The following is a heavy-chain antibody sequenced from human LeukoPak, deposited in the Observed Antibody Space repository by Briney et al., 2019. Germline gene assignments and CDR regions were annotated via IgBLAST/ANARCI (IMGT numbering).Heavy chain of an antibody. CDR1: GFTFSSYG. V-gene: IGHV3-23*01. Sequence: GGSLRLSCAASGFTFSSYGMSWVRQAPGKGLEWVSAISDSGGSTYYADSVKGRFTISRDNSKNTLYLQMNSLRAEDTAVYYCAKDLSSVTMVRGVILPDFDYWGQGTLVTVSS. CDR3: AKDLSSVTMVRGVILPDFDY. CDR2: ISDSGGST. D-gene: IGHD3-10*01. J-gene: IGHJ4*02.